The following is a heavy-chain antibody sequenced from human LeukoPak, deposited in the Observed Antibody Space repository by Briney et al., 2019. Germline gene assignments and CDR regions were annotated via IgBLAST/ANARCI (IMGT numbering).Heavy chain of an antibody. D-gene: IGHD5-18*01. J-gene: IGHJ3*01. CDR1: GFSFSSYW. Sequence: GGSLRLSCAASGFSFSSYWMSWVRQAPGKGLEWVAAINQDGSEKYYVDSVKGRFTISRNNAKNSLYLQMNSLRAEDTAVYYCAREGFDSYGTMKDAFDVWGQGTMVTVSS. CDR2: INQDGSEK. V-gene: IGHV3-7*05. CDR3: AREGFDSYGTMKDAFDV.